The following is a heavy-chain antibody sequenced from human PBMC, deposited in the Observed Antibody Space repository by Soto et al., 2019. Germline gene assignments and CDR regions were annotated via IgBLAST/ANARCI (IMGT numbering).Heavy chain of an antibody. CDR2: IYHSGST. CDR1: GGSISSSNW. CDR3: ASAFCYAYGDYVVDYYYYGMDV. Sequence: PSETLSPTCAVSGGSISSSNWWSWVRQPPGKGLEWIGEIYHSGSTNYNPSLKSRVTISVDKSKNQFSLKLSSVTAADTAVYYCASAFCYAYGDYVVDYYYYGMDVWGQGTTVTVSS. J-gene: IGHJ6*02. V-gene: IGHV4-4*02. D-gene: IGHD4-17*01.